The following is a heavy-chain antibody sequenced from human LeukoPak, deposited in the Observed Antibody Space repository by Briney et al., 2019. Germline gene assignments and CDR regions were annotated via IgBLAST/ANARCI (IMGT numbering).Heavy chain of an antibody. V-gene: IGHV4-38-2*02. CDR1: GYSISSGYY. Sequence: SETLSLTCTVSGYSISSGYYWGCIRQPPGKGLEWIGSFDQSGSTYYNPSLKSRVTISVDTSKSQFSLKLCSVTAADTAVYYCARGAGGYSYGYPDYWGQGTLVTVSS. CDR2: FDQSGST. J-gene: IGHJ4*02. CDR3: ARGAGGYSYGYPDY. D-gene: IGHD5-18*01.